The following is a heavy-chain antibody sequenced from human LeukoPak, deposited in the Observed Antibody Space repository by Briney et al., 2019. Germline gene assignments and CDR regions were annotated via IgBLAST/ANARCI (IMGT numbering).Heavy chain of an antibody. CDR3: ARTPPPQLVLGIDY. J-gene: IGHJ4*02. CDR2: IYYSGST. CDR1: GVSISSSSYY. Sequence: SETLSLTCTVSGVSISSSSYYWGWLRQPPGKGLEWIGSIYYSGSTYYNPSLKSRVTISVDTSKNQFSLKLSSVTAADTAVYYCARTPPPQLVLGIDYWGQGTLVTVSS. V-gene: IGHV4-39*01. D-gene: IGHD6-13*01.